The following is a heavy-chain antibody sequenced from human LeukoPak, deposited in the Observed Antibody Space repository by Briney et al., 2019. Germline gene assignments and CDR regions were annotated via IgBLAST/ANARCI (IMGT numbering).Heavy chain of an antibody. V-gene: IGHV1-2*02. Sequence: ASVKVSCKASGYTFVGYYLHWVRQAPGQGLEWMGWIIPTTGGTNYAQKFQDRVTMTRDTSINTAYMELSGLTSDDTAVYYCARLVGLSTTASYWGQGTLVIVSS. D-gene: IGHD5/OR15-5a*01. CDR2: IIPTTGGT. CDR1: GYTFVGYY. CDR3: ARLVGLSTTASY. J-gene: IGHJ4*02.